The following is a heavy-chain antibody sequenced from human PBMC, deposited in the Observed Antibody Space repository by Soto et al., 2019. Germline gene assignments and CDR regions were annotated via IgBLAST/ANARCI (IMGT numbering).Heavy chain of an antibody. V-gene: IGHV2-5*01. J-gene: IGHJ4*02. CDR2: IYLNGNK. CDR3: AHGPVYGSGSIAGWVY. CDR1: RFSLSTSGVG. Sequence: GXTLVTHTQTLTXSCTFSRFSLSTSGVGVVWMRQPPVKAVEWLALIYLNGNKRYSPYLKSRLTINKATSKNKVALTMTNMDTVETATYYCAHGPVYGSGSIAGWVYWGQGTLVTRLP. D-gene: IGHD3-10*01.